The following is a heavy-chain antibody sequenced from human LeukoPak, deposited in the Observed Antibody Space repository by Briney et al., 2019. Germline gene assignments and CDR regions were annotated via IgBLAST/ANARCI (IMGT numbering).Heavy chain of an antibody. D-gene: IGHD5-18*01. Sequence: GGSLRLSCAASGFRFSSSSMNWVRQAPGKGLEWISFISSSRTIYYADSVKGRFTISRDNAKNSLYLQMNTLRAEDTAVYYCARGSDTAMVLFYYFDYWGQGTLVTVSS. CDR2: ISSSRTI. CDR1: GFRFSSSS. J-gene: IGHJ4*02. CDR3: ARGSDTAMVLFYYFDY. V-gene: IGHV3-48*01.